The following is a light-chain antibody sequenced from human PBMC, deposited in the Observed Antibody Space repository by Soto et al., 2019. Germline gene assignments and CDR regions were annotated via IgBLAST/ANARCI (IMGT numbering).Light chain of an antibody. CDR2: GAS. J-gene: IGKJ1*01. Sequence: EIVLTQSPGTLSLSPGERATLSCRASQSVSSSYLAWYQQKPGQAPRLLIYGASSRATGIPDRLSGSGSGRDFTLPISRLEPEDYAVYYCQQYGSSLTWTFGQGTKVEIK. CDR3: QQYGSSLTWT. V-gene: IGKV3-20*01. CDR1: QSVSSSY.